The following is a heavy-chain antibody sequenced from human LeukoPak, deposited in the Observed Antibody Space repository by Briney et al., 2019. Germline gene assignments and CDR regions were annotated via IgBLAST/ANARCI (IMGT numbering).Heavy chain of an antibody. CDR3: VRSINFGDYVFT. CDR1: GGSISSSSYY. Sequence: SETLSLTCTVSGGSISSSSYYWGWIRQPPGKGLEWIGSIYYSGSTYYNPSLKSRVTISVDTSKNQFSLKLTSLTAADTAVYYCVRSINFGDYVFTWGQGILVIVSS. J-gene: IGHJ5*02. V-gene: IGHV4-39*07. D-gene: IGHD3-16*01. CDR2: IYYSGST.